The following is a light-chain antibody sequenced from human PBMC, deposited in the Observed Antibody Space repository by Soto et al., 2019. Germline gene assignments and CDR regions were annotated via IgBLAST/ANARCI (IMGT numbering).Light chain of an antibody. Sequence: DIQMTQSPSSLSASVGDRVTITCRASQSISTSLNWYQQKPGKAPKFLIYAASSLQSGVPSRFSGSGSGTDFTLTISSLQPEDFATYYCQQSYSTPRTFGQGTKVDI. V-gene: IGKV1-39*01. CDR3: QQSYSTPRT. J-gene: IGKJ1*01. CDR2: AAS. CDR1: QSISTS.